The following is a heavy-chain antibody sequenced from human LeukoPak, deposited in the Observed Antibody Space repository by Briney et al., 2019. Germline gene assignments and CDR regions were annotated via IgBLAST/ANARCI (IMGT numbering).Heavy chain of an antibody. D-gene: IGHD1-26*01. CDR2: IIPIFGTA. V-gene: IGHV1-69*05. CDR1: GGTFSSYP. Sequence: SVKVSCKASGGTFSSYPISWVRQAPGQGLEWMGGIIPIFGTANYAPKFQGRVTITTDESTSTAYMELSSLTSEDTAVYYCAKTPPEVGATFYYFDSWGLGTLVTVSS. CDR3: AKTPPEVGATFYYFDS. J-gene: IGHJ4*02.